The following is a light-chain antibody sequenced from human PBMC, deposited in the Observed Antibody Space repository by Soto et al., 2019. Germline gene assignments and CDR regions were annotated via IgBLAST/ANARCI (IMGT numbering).Light chain of an antibody. J-gene: IGLJ1*01. CDR3: CSFAGSYSYV. V-gene: IGLV2-11*01. CDR1: SSDVGRYDY. CDR2: DVT. Sequence: ALTQPRSVSESPGQSVTISCTGTSSDVGRYDYVSWYQQHPGKAPKLIVYDVTERPSGVPDRFSGSKSGNTASLTISGLQAEDEADYSCCSFAGSYSYVFGTGTKVTVL.